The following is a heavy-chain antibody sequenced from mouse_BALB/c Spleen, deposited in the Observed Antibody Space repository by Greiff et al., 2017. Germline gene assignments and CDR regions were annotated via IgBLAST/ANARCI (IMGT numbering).Heavy chain of an antibody. V-gene: IGHV6-6*02. CDR1: GFTFSNYW. Sequence: EVQLQESGGGLVQPGGSMKLSCVASGFTFSNYWMNWVRQSPEKGLEWVAEIRLKSNNYATHYAESVKGRFTISRDDSKSSVYLQMNNLRAEDTGIYYCTRHYYGSGFAYWGQGTLVTVSA. CDR3: TRHYYGSGFAY. D-gene: IGHD1-1*01. J-gene: IGHJ3*01. CDR2: IRLKSNNYAT.